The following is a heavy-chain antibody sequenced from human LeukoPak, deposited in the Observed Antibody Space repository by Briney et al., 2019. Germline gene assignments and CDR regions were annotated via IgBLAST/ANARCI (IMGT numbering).Heavy chain of an antibody. CDR3: ARGSYYYDSSGYYPFDY. J-gene: IGHJ4*02. D-gene: IGHD3-22*01. V-gene: IGHV1-69*05. CDR2: IIPIFGTA. Sequence: SVKVSCKASGGTFSSYAISWVRQAPGEGLEWMGGIIPIFGTANYAQKFQGRVTITTDESTSTAYMELSSLRSEDTAVYYCARGSYYYDSSGYYPFDYWGQGTLVTVSS. CDR1: GGTFSSYA.